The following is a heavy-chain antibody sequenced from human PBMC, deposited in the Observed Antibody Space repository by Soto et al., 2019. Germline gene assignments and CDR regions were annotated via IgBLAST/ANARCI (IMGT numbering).Heavy chain of an antibody. D-gene: IGHD4-17*01. V-gene: IGHV3-23*01. CDR2: ISGSGGST. J-gene: IGHJ4*02. CDR1: GFTFSSYA. CDR3: ARQPNQVTTRTPNDY. Sequence: GGSLRLSCAASGFTFSSYAMSWVRQAPGKGLEWVSAISGSGGSTYYADSVKGRFTISRDNSKNTLYLQMNSLRAEDTAVYYCARQPNQVTTRTPNDYWGQGTLVTVSS.